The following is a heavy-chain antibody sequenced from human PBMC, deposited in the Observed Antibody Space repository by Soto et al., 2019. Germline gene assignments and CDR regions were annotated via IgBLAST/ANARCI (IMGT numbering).Heavy chain of an antibody. CDR1: GDTFTSYW. D-gene: IGHD3-16*01. CDR3: TNGVRRAMDV. J-gene: IGHJ6*02. Sequence: PGESLKISCYVSGDTFTSYWISWVRQMPGKGLEWVGRIDPSDSHTYYSPSFQGHVSISADKSISTVYLHWSSLNASDTAIYYCTNGVRRAMDVCGQGTTVTVSS. V-gene: IGHV5-10-1*01. CDR2: IDPSDSHT.